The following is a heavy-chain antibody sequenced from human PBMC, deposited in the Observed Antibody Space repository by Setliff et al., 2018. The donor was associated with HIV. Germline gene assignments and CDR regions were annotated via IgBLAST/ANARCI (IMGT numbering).Heavy chain of an antibody. CDR3: ARSPQNFWSGFYVAYFQY. D-gene: IGHD3-3*01. Sequence: ASVKVSCKASGYTFTNYGICWVRQAPGQGLEWMGWISAYNGNTNYAQKFQGRVTMTTDTSASTAYMEVRSLRSDDTAVYYCARSPQNFWSGFYVAYFQYWGQGTLVTVSS. J-gene: IGHJ1*01. CDR1: GYTFTNYG. CDR2: ISAYNGNT. V-gene: IGHV1-18*01.